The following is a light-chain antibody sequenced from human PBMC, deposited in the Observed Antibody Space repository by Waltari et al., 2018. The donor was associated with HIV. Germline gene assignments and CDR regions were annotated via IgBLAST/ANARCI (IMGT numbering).Light chain of an antibody. CDR1: QNVGSNH. CDR3: QQYADSPVT. V-gene: IGKV3D-20*01. CDR2: DAS. Sequence: EIVLTQSPATLSLSPGERATLSCGARQNVGSNHLAWYQQKPGLAPRLLIYDASNRAIGIPDTFSGSGSGTDFTLTITSLEPEHFAVYYCQQYADSPVTFGPGTKVDV. J-gene: IGKJ3*01.